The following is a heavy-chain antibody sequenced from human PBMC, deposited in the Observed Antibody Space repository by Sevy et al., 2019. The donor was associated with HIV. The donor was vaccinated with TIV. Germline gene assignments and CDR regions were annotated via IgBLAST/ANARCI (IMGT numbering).Heavy chain of an antibody. CDR2: SIAANDFR. Sequence: ASVKVSCKTSGYLFTDYGINWVRQAPGQGLEWMGWSIAANDFRNYAERFQARLIMTTDRFTTTSYMELTNLRSDDTAVYYCARDAVGARHFDFWGQGALVTVSS. CDR1: GYLFTDYG. J-gene: IGHJ4*02. V-gene: IGHV1-18*01. CDR3: ARDAVGARHFDF. D-gene: IGHD1-26*01.